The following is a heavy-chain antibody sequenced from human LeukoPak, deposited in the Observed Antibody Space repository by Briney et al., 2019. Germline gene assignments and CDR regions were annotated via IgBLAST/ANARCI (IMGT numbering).Heavy chain of an antibody. V-gene: IGHV4-4*09. J-gene: IGHJ4*02. CDR3: GRRSHSPSGSPY. D-gene: IGHD3-10*01. CDR2: IYTSGGT. Sequence: SETLSLTCTVSGGSIRSYYWSWIRHPPGKGLEWIGYIYTSGGTNYNPSLKSRVTISVDTSKNQFSLRLSSVTAADTAVYYCGRRSHSPSGSPYWGQGTQVTVSS. CDR1: GGSIRSYY.